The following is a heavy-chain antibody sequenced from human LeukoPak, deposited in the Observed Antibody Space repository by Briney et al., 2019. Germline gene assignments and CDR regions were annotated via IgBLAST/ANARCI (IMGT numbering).Heavy chain of an antibody. V-gene: IGHV3-30*02. Sequence: GESLRLSCAASGFTFSSYGIHWVRQAPGKGLEWVAFIRYDGSNKYYADSVKGRFTISRDNSKNTLYLQMNSLRTEDTAVYYCAKPSVGYCSNTTCPGYFAYWGQGTLVAVSS. J-gene: IGHJ4*02. CDR3: AKPSVGYCSNTTCPGYFAY. CDR1: GFTFSSYG. D-gene: IGHD2-2*01. CDR2: IRYDGSNK.